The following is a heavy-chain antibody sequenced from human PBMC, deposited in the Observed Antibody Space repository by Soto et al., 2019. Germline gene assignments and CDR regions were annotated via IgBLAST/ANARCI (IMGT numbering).Heavy chain of an antibody. CDR3: PRGFGYEHGYYYGRDV. J-gene: IGHJ6*01. V-gene: IGHV1-46*01. Sequence: GASLKVSCKASGYTFTSYYMHWLRQAPGQGLEWMGIINPSGGSTSYAQKFQGRVTMTRRTSTRTVYMELSSLRSEDTALYYCPRGFGYEHGYYYGRDVWGQGPTVTVSS. CDR1: GYTFTSYY. D-gene: IGHD5-12*01. CDR2: INPSGGST.